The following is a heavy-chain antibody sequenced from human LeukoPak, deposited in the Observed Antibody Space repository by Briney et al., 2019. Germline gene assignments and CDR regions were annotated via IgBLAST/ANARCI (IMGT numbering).Heavy chain of an antibody. CDR3: VRHVARAFDI. V-gene: IGHV4-34*01. CDR2: INHSGSS. CDR1: GGSFTNYY. Sequence: PSETLSLTCAVYGGSFTNYYWSWIRQPPGRGREWIGEINHSGSSKYNPSLKSRVTISIDTSKNQLSLKLSSVTAADTAVYSCVRHVARAFDIWGQGTKVTVSS. J-gene: IGHJ3*02.